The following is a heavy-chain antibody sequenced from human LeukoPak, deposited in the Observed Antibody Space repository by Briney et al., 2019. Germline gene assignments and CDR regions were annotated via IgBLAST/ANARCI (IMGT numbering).Heavy chain of an antibody. D-gene: IGHD4-17*01. CDR2: ISGSGGST. Sequence: GGSLRLSCAASGFTFSSYAMCWVRQAPGKGLEWVSAISGSGGSTYYADSVKGRFTISRDNSKNTLYLQMNSLRAEDTAVYYCASSSRDYGDYQNWGQGTLVTVSS. V-gene: IGHV3-23*01. J-gene: IGHJ4*02. CDR3: ASSSRDYGDYQN. CDR1: GFTFSSYA.